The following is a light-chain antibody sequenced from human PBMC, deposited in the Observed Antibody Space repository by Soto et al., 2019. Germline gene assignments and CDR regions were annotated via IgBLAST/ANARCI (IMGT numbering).Light chain of an antibody. CDR3: SSYTSISTRV. V-gene: IGLV2-14*01. CDR1: SSDVGGYNY. J-gene: IGLJ2*01. Sequence: QSALTQPASVSGSPGQSITISCTGTSSDVGGYNYVSWYKQHPGKAPKLMIYEVSNRPSGVSNRFSGSKSGNTASLTISVLQAGDEADYYCSSYTSISTRVFGGGTMLTVL. CDR2: EVS.